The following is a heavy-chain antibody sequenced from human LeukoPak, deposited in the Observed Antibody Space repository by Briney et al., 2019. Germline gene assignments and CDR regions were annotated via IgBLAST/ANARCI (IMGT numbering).Heavy chain of an antibody. Sequence: SETLSLTCTVSGGSISSGDYYWSWISQPPGKGLEWIGYIYYSGSTYYNPSLKSRVTISVDTSKNQFSLKLSSVTAADTAVYYCVRDHLTIFGVVDYWGQGTLVTVSS. CDR1: GGSISSGDYY. CDR3: VRDHLTIFGVVDY. J-gene: IGHJ4*02. D-gene: IGHD3-3*01. V-gene: IGHV4-30-4*08. CDR2: IYYSGST.